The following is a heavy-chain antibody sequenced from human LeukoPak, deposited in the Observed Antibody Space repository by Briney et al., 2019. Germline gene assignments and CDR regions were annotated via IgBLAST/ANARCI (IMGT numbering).Heavy chain of an antibody. D-gene: IGHD5-18*01. CDR3: ARDLSGVTGYTYGRGIDY. Sequence: PGGSLRLSCAASGFTFTNNFMSWVRQVPGKGLVWVSRINDDGSATFYADSVKGRFTISRDNAKNTLFLQMNSLRAEDTAVYYCARDLSGVTGYTYGRGIDYWGQGTLVTVSS. V-gene: IGHV3-74*01. J-gene: IGHJ4*02. CDR1: GFTFTNNF. CDR2: INDDGSAT.